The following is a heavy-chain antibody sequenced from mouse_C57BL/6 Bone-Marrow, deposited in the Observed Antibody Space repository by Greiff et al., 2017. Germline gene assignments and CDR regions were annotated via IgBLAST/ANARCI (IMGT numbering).Heavy chain of an antibody. J-gene: IGHJ2*01. Sequence: QVQLQQPGAELVKPGASVKLSCKASGYTFTSYWMQWVKQRPGQGLEWIGEIDPSDSYTNYNQKFKGKATLTVDTSSSTAYMQRSSLTSEDSAVYYCAREGGWLDYFDYWGQGTTLTVSS. CDR1: GYTFTSYW. D-gene: IGHD2-2*01. CDR2: IDPSDSYT. V-gene: IGHV1-50*01. CDR3: AREGGWLDYFDY.